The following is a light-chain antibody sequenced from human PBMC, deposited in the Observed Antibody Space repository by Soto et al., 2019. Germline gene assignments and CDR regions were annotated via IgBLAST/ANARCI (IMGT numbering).Light chain of an antibody. CDR2: AAS. V-gene: IGKV1-9*01. J-gene: IGKJ1*01. Sequence: IQLTQSPPSLSASLGDSVTINSRASQDLAIYLAWYQQKPGEAPKLLIYAASTLHGGVPSRFSGSGSGTEFTLTISSLQPDDFVTYYCQHYNSYSEAFGQGTKVDI. CDR1: QDLAIY. CDR3: QHYNSYSEA.